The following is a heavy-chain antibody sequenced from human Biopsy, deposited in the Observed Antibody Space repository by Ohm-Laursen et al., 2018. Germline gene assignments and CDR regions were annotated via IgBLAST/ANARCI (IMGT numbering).Heavy chain of an antibody. Sequence: ASVKVSCKAYGYTFTSYDITWVRQASGPGPEWIGWLNPVSGNSNFGQKFRGRVTVTSDTSISTAYMELSGLTSDDTATYYCGRAVRNQLLTDPWGQGTLVTVTS. CDR3: GRAVRNQLLTDP. D-gene: IGHD1-7*01. CDR2: LNPVSGNS. CDR1: GYTFTSYD. V-gene: IGHV1-8*01. J-gene: IGHJ5*02.